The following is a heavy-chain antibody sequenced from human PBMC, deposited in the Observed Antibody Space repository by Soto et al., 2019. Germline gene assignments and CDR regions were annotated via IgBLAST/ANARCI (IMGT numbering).Heavy chain of an antibody. CDR2: ISPYNGNT. V-gene: IGHV1-18*01. Sequence: QVQLVQSGAEVKKPGASVKVSCKASGYTFTSYGISWVRHAPGQGLEWMGWISPYNGNTNYAQNLQGRVTRTTYTTTSSAYMELRSLRSDDTAVYYCARDRRYNWNYGWFDPWGQGTLVTVSS. CDR3: ARDRRYNWNYGWFDP. CDR1: GYTFTSYG. D-gene: IGHD1-7*01. J-gene: IGHJ5*02.